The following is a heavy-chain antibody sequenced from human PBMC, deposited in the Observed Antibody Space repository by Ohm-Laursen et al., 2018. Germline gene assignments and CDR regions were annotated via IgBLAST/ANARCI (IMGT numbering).Heavy chain of an antibody. CDR3: ARIIGTVGLGDY. CDR2: INRDGSEK. J-gene: IGHJ4*02. Sequence: SLRLSCTASGFTFNNYWMSWVRQAPGKGLEWVGNINRDGSEKYYVDSVRGRFTISRDNAKNSLSLQMNSLRAGDTAVYYCARIIGTVGLGDYWGQGTLVTVSP. CDR1: GFTFNNYW. V-gene: IGHV3-7*02. D-gene: IGHD1-7*01.